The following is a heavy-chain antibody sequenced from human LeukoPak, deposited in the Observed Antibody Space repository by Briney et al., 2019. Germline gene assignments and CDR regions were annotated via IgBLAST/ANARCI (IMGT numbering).Heavy chain of an antibody. D-gene: IGHD6-13*01. CDR3: ARAPSIAAAEDFYYYYYYMDV. CDR2: ISSSSYI. J-gene: IGHJ6*03. Sequence: PGGSLGLPCAASGFTFSSYSMNWVRQAPGKGLEWVSSISSSSYIYYADSVKGRFTISRDNAKNSLYLQMNSLRAEDTAVYYCARAPSIAAAEDFYYYYYYMDVWGKGTTVTISS. V-gene: IGHV3-21*01. CDR1: GFTFSSYS.